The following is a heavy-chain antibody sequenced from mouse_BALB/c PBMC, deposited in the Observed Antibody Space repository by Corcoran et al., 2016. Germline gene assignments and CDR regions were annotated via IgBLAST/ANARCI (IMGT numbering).Heavy chain of an antibody. CDR2: ISYDGSN. Sequence: DVQLQESGPGLVKPSQSLSLTCSVTGYSITSGYYWNWIRQFPGNKLEWTGYISYDGSNNYNPSLKNRISITRDTSKNQFFLKLNSVTTEDTATYYCARERTGFAYWGQGTLVTVSA. V-gene: IGHV3-6*02. J-gene: IGHJ3*01. CDR3: ARERTGFAY. CDR1: GYSITSGYY. D-gene: IGHD4-1*01.